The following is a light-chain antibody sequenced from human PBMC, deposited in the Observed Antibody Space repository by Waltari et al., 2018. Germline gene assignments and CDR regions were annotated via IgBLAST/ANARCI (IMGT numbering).Light chain of an antibody. Sequence: QLVLTQSPSASASLGASVTLTCTLSSGHSSNIIAWHQQQPEKGPRYLMKVNSDGSHSKGDEIPDRFSGSSSAAERYLTISSLQSEDEADYFCQTGGHGTWVFGGGTKLTVL. J-gene: IGLJ3*02. CDR1: SGHSSNI. CDR2: VNSDGSH. V-gene: IGLV4-69*01. CDR3: QTGGHGTWV.